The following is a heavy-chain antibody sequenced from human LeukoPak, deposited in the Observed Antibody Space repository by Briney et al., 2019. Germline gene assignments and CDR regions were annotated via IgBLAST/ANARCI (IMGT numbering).Heavy chain of an antibody. CDR2: ISSSSSYI. CDR1: GFTFSSYS. CDR3: ASVYIDAFDI. J-gene: IGHJ3*02. Sequence: GGSLRLSCAASGFTFSSYSMNWVRQAPGKGLEWVSSISSSSSYIYYVDSVKGRFTISRDNAKNSLYLQMNSLRAEDTAVYYCASVYIDAFDIWGQGTMVTVSS. D-gene: IGHD1-14*01. V-gene: IGHV3-21*01.